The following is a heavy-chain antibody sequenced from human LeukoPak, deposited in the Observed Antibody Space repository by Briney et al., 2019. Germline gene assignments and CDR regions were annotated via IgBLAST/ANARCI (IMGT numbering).Heavy chain of an antibody. CDR2: ISGGGGST. J-gene: IGHJ1*01. Sequence: GGSLRLSCAASGFTFSSYAMSWVRQAPGKGRDGVSAISGGGGSTYYADSVKGRFTISRDNSKNTLYLQMNSLRAEDTAVYYCANYYDSSGYYYGPEYFQHWGQGTLVTVSS. CDR3: ANYYDSSGYYYGPEYFQH. D-gene: IGHD3-22*01. CDR1: GFTFSSYA. V-gene: IGHV3-23*01.